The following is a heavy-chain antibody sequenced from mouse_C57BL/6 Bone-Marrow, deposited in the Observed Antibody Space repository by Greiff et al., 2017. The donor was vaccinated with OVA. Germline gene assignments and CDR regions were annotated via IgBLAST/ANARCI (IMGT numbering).Heavy chain of an antibody. Sequence: EVKLQQSGPELVKPGASVKISCKASGYSFTDYNMNWVKQSNGKSLEWIGVINPNYGTTSYNQKFKGKATLTVDQSSSTAYMQLNSLTSEDSAVYYCARSGYYYGSSYEDAMDYWGQGTSVTVSS. CDR2: INPNYGTT. D-gene: IGHD1-1*01. V-gene: IGHV1-39*01. J-gene: IGHJ4*01. CDR3: ARSGYYYGSSYEDAMDY. CDR1: GYSFTDYN.